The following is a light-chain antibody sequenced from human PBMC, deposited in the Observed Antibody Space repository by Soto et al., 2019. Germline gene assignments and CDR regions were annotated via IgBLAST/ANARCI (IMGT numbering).Light chain of an antibody. Sequence: QCALTQPASVSGSPGQSITISCTGTSSDVGGYNFVSWYQQHPGKAPKLMIYEVSNRPSGVSNRFSGSKSGNTASLTISGLQAEDEADYYCSSYTTSSTRLFGGGTKLTVL. CDR3: SSYTTSSTRL. CDR2: EVS. CDR1: SSDVGGYNF. V-gene: IGLV2-14*01. J-gene: IGLJ3*02.